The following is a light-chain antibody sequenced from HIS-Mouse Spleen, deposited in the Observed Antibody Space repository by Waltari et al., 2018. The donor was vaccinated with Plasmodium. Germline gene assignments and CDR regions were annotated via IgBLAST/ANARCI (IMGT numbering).Light chain of an antibody. Sequence: QSALTQPASVSGSPGQSLTIPCTATSSDVGRYNLFSWYQQHPGKAPKLMIYEGSKRPSGVSNRFSGSKSGNTASLTISGLQAEDEADYYCCSYAGSRMVFGGGTKLTVL. CDR2: EGS. J-gene: IGLJ2*01. CDR1: SSDVGRYNL. CDR3: CSYAGSRMV. V-gene: IGLV2-23*01.